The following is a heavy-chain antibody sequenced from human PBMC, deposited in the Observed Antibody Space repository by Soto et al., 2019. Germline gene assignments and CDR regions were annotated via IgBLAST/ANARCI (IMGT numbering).Heavy chain of an antibody. CDR3: ARGRYGDY. D-gene: IGHD1-1*01. V-gene: IGHV1-18*01. CDR1: GYGFTTYG. CDR2: ISAHNGNT. J-gene: IGHJ4*02. Sequence: QVHLVQSGAEVKKPGASVKVSCKGSGYGFTTYGITWVRQAPGQGLEWMAWISAHNGNTNYEPKLPGCLTVTRDNHTKTAYMEMRAPRSDAKAVYYCARGRYGDYWGQGALVTVSS.